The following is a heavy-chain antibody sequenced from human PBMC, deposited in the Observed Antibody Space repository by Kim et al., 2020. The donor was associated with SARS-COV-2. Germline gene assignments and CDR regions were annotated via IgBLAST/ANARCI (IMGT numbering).Heavy chain of an antibody. CDR3: ARPYSGSYYSWFDP. J-gene: IGHJ5*02. Sequence: GGSLRLSCAASGFTFSSYAMHWVRQAPGKGLECVAVISYDGSNKYYADSLKGRFAISRDNSKNTLYLQMNSLRAEDTAVYFCARPYSGSYYSWFDPWGQGTLVTVSS. CDR1: GFTFSSYA. V-gene: IGHV3-30*09. CDR2: ISYDGSNK. D-gene: IGHD1-26*01.